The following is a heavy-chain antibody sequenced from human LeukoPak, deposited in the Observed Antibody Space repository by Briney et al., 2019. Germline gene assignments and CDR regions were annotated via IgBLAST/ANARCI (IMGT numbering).Heavy chain of an antibody. J-gene: IGHJ4*02. CDR3: AKDRSYHYFDY. CDR2: IRYVGSEK. V-gene: IGHV3-30*02. CDR1: GFTFSTYG. Sequence: GGSLRLSCAASGFTFSTYGMHWVRQAPGKGLEWVAFIRYVGSEKYSTDSVKGRFTIYRDNSKNTLYLRMNSLTAEDTAVYYCAKDRSYHYFDYWGQGTLVTVSS. D-gene: IGHD5-18*01.